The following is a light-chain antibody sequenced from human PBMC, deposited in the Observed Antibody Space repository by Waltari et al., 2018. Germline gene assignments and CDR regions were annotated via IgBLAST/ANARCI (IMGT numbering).Light chain of an antibody. V-gene: IGLV6-57*01. CDR2: EDN. CDR1: SGSIASNY. J-gene: IGLJ3*02. CDR3: QSYDSSNRV. Sequence: NFMLTQPHSVSESPGKTVTISCTRSSGSIASNYVQWYQQRPGSSPTTVIYEDNQRPSGVPDRFSGSIDSSSNSASLTISGLKTEDAADYYCQSYDSSNRVFGGGTKLTVL.